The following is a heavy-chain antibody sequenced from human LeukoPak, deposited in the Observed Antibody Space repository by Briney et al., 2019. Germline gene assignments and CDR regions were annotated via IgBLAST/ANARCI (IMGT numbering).Heavy chain of an antibody. Sequence: PGGSLRLSCAASGFTFSSYAMSWVRQAPGKRLEWVSAISGSGGSTYYADSVKGRFTISRDNSKNTLYLQMNSLRAEDTAVYYCAKGRLVVAAHPGWYFDLWGRGTLVTVSS. D-gene: IGHD2-15*01. CDR3: AKGRLVVAAHPGWYFDL. CDR2: ISGSGGST. V-gene: IGHV3-23*01. J-gene: IGHJ2*01. CDR1: GFTFSSYA.